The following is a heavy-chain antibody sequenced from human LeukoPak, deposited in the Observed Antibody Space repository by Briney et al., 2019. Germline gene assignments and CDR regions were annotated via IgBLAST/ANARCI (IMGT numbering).Heavy chain of an antibody. Sequence: SETLSLTCAVYGGSFSGYYWSWIRQPPGMGLEWIGEINHSGSTNYNPSLKSRVTISVDTSENQFSLKLSSVTAADTAVYYCARGRYSGYGRRGYFDYWGQGTLVTVSS. D-gene: IGHD5-12*01. CDR3: ARGRYSGYGRRGYFDY. CDR2: INHSGST. J-gene: IGHJ4*02. CDR1: GGSFSGYY. V-gene: IGHV4-34*01.